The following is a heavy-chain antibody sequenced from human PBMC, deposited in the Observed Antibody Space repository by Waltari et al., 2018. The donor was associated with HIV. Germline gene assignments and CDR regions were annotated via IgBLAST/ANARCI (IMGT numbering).Heavy chain of an antibody. D-gene: IGHD4-17*01. J-gene: IGHJ4*02. CDR1: GDSVMSSVFY. V-gene: IGHV4-31*03. Sequence: QVQLRESGPGLVKPSQTLSLTCTVSGDSVMSSVFYWTWIRQHPGKGLEVIGFNFNTVNTAYNPYLQGRVTISVETSKNQISLKMTSVTVADTAVYYCARGRVRDYGALWGQGTLVTVSS. CDR3: ARGRVRDYGAL. CDR2: NFNTVNT.